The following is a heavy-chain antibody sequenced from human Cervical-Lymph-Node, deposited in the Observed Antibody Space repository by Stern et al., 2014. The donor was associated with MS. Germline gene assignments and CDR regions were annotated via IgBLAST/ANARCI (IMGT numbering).Heavy chain of an antibody. V-gene: IGHV4-59*01. CDR2: IYYTGGT. Sequence: QLQLQESGPGLVKPSETLSLTCNVSGGSIGNNFWSWIRQPPGKGLAWIGYIYYTGGTSYNPSLKTRVTISLDTPNNQFALRLSSVTAADTAVYFCARGGAVSTFGPDYGLAVWGQGTTVIVSS. D-gene: IGHD4-11*01. CDR1: GGSIGNNF. CDR3: ARGGAVSTFGPDYGLAV. J-gene: IGHJ6*02.